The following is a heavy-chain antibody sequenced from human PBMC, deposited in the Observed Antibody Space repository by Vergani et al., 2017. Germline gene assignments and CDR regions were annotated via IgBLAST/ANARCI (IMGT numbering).Heavy chain of an antibody. CDR1: GFTSSYYC. J-gene: IGHJ1*01. D-gene: IGHD1-1*01. Sequence: QVHLVESGGGVVQPGRSLRLSCVVSGFTSSYYCMHWVRQAPGKGLEWVAVISYDGTQKYYADSVKGRFTISRDNSKSTHYLQMNSLRTEDTAVYYCATKSCGTPGCQIGYFREWGQGTLVTVSS. CDR2: ISYDGTQK. V-gene: IGHV3-30*03. CDR3: ATKSCGTPGCQIGYFRE.